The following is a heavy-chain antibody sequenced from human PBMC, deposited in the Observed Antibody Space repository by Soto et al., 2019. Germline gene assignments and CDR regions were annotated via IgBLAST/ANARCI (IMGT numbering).Heavy chain of an antibody. CDR1: GFTFSSYD. Sequence: GGSLRLSCAASGFTFSSYDMHWVRQAPGKGLEYVSAISKDGGSTYYADSVKGRFTISRDNSKNTLDLQMSSLRPEDTAVYYCVKTFSTGKIFDIWGQGTMVTVSS. CDR2: ISKDGGST. J-gene: IGHJ3*02. V-gene: IGHV3-64D*08. D-gene: IGHD2-15*01. CDR3: VKTFSTGKIFDI.